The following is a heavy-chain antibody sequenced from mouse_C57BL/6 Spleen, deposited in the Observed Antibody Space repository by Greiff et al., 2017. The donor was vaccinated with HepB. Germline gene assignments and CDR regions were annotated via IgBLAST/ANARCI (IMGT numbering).Heavy chain of an antibody. CDR3: TLYDGYYGDYYAMDY. J-gene: IGHJ4*01. V-gene: IGHV14-1*01. CDR1: GFNIKDYY. CDR2: IDPEDGDT. D-gene: IGHD2-3*01. Sequence: VQLQQSGAELVRPGASVKLSCAASGFNIKDYYMHWVKQRPEQGLEWIGRIDPEDGDTEYAPKFQGKATMTADTSSNTAYLQLSSLTSEDTAVYYCTLYDGYYGDYYAMDYWGQGTSVTVSS.